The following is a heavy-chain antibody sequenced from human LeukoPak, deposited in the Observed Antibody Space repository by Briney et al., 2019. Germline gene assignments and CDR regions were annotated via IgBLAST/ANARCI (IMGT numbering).Heavy chain of an antibody. CDR2: NSRSSSYI. V-gene: IGHV3-21*01. CDR3: ARVPPGGSSWYWSGDY. CDR1: GFTLSSCS. Sequence: PAGSLRLYCAASGFTLSSCSMNRHRQAPGKGLASASSNSRSSSYIYYADSVKGRFTISRDNAKNSLYLQMNSLRAEDTAVYYCARVPPGGSSWYWSGDYWGQGTLVTVSS. D-gene: IGHD6-13*01. J-gene: IGHJ4*02.